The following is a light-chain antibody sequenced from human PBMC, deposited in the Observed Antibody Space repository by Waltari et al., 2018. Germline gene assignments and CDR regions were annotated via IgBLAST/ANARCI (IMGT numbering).Light chain of an antibody. V-gene: IGLV2-14*01. Sequence: QSALTQPASVSGSPGQSITISCTGTSSDVGGYHYVSWYQQHPDKAPNLMIYEVSKRPSGVSKRFSGSKSGNTASLTISGRQAEDETDYYCSSYTTSSTLVFGGGTKLTVL. CDR1: SSDVGGYHY. CDR3: SSYTTSSTLV. CDR2: EVS. J-gene: IGLJ2*01.